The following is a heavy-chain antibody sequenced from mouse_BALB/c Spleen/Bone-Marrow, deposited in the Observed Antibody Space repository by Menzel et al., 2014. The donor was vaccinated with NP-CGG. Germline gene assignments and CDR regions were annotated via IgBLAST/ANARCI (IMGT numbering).Heavy chain of an antibody. CDR2: IRNKANGYTT. Sequence: EVQVVESGGGLVQPGGSLRLSCATSGFTFTDYYMNWVRQPPGKALEWLGFIRNKANGYTTEYSASVKGRLTISRDNSQSILYLQMNTLRAEDSATYYCARDSRSTVSHFDYWGQGTTLTVSS. CDR1: GFTFTDYY. V-gene: IGHV7-3*02. CDR3: ARDSRSTVSHFDY. J-gene: IGHJ2*01. D-gene: IGHD1-1*01.